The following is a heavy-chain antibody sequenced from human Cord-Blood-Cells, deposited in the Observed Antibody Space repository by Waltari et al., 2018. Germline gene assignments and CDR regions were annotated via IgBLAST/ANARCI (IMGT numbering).Heavy chain of an antibody. J-gene: IGHJ4*02. CDR1: GYTFTGYY. V-gene: IGHV1-2*02. Sequence: QVQLVQSGAAVKKPGASVQVSCKASGYTFTGYYMHWVRQAPGQGLEWNGWINPNSGGTNYAQKFQGRVTMTRDTSISTAYMELSRLRSDDTAVYYCARGDKAYSSSWYDYWGQGTLVTVSS. CDR3: ARGDKAYSSSWYDY. D-gene: IGHD6-13*01. CDR2: INPNSGGT.